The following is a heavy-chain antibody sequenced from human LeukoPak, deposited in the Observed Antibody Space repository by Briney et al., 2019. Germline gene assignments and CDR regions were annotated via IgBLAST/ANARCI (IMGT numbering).Heavy chain of an antibody. CDR3: AKDRDDILTGNGWFDP. D-gene: IGHD3-9*01. CDR2: ISWNSGSI. Sequence: GGSLRLSCAASGFTFDDYAMHWVRQAPGKGLEWVSGISWNSGSIGCADSVKGRFTISRDNAKNSLYLQMNSLRAEDTALYYCAKDRDDILTGNGWFDPWGQGTLVTVSS. J-gene: IGHJ5*02. V-gene: IGHV3-9*01. CDR1: GFTFDDYA.